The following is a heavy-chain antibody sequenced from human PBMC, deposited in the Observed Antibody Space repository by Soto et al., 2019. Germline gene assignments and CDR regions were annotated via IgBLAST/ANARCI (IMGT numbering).Heavy chain of an antibody. J-gene: IGHJ5*02. CDR1: GGSFSGYY. CDR2: INHSGST. CDR3: ALSQGLRLRLA. D-gene: IGHD3-16*01. V-gene: IGHV4-34*01. Sequence: QVQLQQWGAGLLKPSETLSLTCAVYGGSFSGYYWSWIRQPPGKGLEWIGEINHSGSTNYNPSPKSRVTTSVDTSNHQFSLKLSSVTAADTAVYYSALSQGLRLRLAWGQGTLVTVSS.